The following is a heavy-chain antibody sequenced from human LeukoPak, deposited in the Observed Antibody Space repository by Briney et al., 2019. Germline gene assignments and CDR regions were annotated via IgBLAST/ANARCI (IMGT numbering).Heavy chain of an antibody. CDR3: ARLPSWPFFGGGGDC. Sequence: GGSLRLSCAASGFTVTNFAMSWVRQAPGKGLEWVSLISASGTSTYYEDSVKGRFTISRDDSKNSLYLQMNSLRVEDTAVYYCARLPSWPFFGGGGDCWGQGTLVTVSS. J-gene: IGHJ4*02. D-gene: IGHD3-10*01. V-gene: IGHV3-23*01. CDR1: GFTVTNFA. CDR2: ISASGTST.